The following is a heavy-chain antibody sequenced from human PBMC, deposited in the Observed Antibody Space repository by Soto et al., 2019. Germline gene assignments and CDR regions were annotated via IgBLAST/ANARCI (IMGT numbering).Heavy chain of an antibody. Sequence: PGGSLRLSCAASGFTFSDYYMSWIRQAPGKGLEWVSYISSSGSTIYYADSVKGRFTISRDNAKNSLYLQMNSLRAEDTAVYYCARVKKLRFLEWLPMGMDVWGQGTTVTVSS. CDR1: GFTFSDYY. CDR3: ARVKKLRFLEWLPMGMDV. D-gene: IGHD3-3*01. CDR2: ISSSGSTI. V-gene: IGHV3-11*01. J-gene: IGHJ6*02.